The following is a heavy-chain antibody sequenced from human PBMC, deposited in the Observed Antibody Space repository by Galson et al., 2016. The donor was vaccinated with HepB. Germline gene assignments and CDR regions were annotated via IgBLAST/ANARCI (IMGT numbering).Heavy chain of an antibody. Sequence: SLRLSCAASGFIFTTYWMDWVRQAPGKGLEWVANINQDGSVKYYVDSVRGRFTVSRDNSKNSLYLQMNSLRVEETAVYYCATQLDFWGQGTLVTVSS. V-gene: IGHV3-7*01. J-gene: IGHJ4*02. CDR3: ATQLDF. CDR2: INQDGSVK. CDR1: GFIFTTYW.